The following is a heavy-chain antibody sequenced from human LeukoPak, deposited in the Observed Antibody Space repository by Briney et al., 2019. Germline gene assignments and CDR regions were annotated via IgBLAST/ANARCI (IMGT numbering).Heavy chain of an antibody. CDR3: ARDMIVVVNPSDY. Sequence: GGSLRLSCAASGFTFSDHYMSWVRQAPGKGLEWVSYISSGGDIIYYADSVKGRFTISRDNAKNSLFLQMNSLRAEDTAVYYCARDMIVVVNPSDYWGQGTLVTVSS. D-gene: IGHD3-22*01. J-gene: IGHJ4*02. CDR2: ISSGGDII. CDR1: GFTFSDHY. V-gene: IGHV3-11*01.